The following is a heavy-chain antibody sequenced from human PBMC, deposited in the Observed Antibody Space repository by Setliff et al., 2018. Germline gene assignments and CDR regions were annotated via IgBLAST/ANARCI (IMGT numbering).Heavy chain of an antibody. CDR3: ARGRRGNYDFWSGYSNWFDP. CDR2: ISAYNGYT. V-gene: IGHV1-18*01. J-gene: IGHJ5*02. Sequence: ASVKVSCKASGYTFTSYGISWVRQAPGQGLEWMGWISAYNGYTNYAQKLQGRVTITRNTSISTAYMELSSLRSEDTAVYYCARGRRGNYDFWSGYSNWFDPWGQGTLVTVS. D-gene: IGHD3-3*01. CDR1: GYTFTSYG.